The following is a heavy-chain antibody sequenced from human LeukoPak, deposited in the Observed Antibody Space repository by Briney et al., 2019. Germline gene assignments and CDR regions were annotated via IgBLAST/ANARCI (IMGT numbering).Heavy chain of an antibody. V-gene: IGHV4-4*08. CDR1: GGSLGGYY. D-gene: IGHD6-19*01. CDR2: IYPTGNTHGNT. Sequence: PSETLSLTCTVSGGSLGGYYWSWIPQTPGKGLEYIGDIYPTGNTHGNTNYNPSLKSRVTISVDTSKNQFSLNLTSVTAADTAKYYCARLQWLVRSWFDPWGQGTLVIVSS. J-gene: IGHJ5*02. CDR3: ARLQWLVRSWFDP.